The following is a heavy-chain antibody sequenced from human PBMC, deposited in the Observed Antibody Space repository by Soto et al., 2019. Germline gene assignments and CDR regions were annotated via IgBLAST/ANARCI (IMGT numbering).Heavy chain of an antibody. CDR1: GGSISTNY. Sequence: PSETLSLTCTVSGGSISTNYWSWIRQPPGKGLEWIGYIYYSGSTNYNPSLKSRVTISVDTSKNQFSLKLSSVTAADTAVYYCARTTVTTFAFDIWGQGTMVTVSS. D-gene: IGHD4-17*01. V-gene: IGHV4-59*01. J-gene: IGHJ3*02. CDR2: IYYSGST. CDR3: ARTTVTTFAFDI.